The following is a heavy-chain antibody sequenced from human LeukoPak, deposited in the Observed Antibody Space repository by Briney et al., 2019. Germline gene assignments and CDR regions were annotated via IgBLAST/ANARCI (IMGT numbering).Heavy chain of an antibody. V-gene: IGHV4-34*01. CDR1: GGSFSGYY. D-gene: IGHD4-17*01. J-gene: IGHJ5*02. CDR3: TTAPTRRWFDP. CDR2: INHSGST. Sequence: SETLSLTCTVYGGSFSGYYWSWIRQPPGKGLEWIGEINHSGSTNYNPSLKSRVTISVDTSKNQFSLKLSSVTAADTAVYYCTTAPTRRWFDPWGQGTLVTVSS.